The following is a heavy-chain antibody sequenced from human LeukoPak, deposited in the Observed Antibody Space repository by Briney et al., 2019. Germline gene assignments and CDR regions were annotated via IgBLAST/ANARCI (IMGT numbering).Heavy chain of an antibody. Sequence: SQTLSLTCTVSGGSISSGSYYWSWIRQPAGKGLEWIGRIYTSGSTNYNPSLKSRVTISVDTSKNQLSLKLSSVTAADTAVYYCARGGGVVRGVIDYYYYMDVWGKGTTVTVSS. CDR2: IYTSGST. CDR3: ARGGGVVRGVIDYYYYMDV. CDR1: GGSISSGSYY. J-gene: IGHJ6*03. V-gene: IGHV4-61*02. D-gene: IGHD3-10*01.